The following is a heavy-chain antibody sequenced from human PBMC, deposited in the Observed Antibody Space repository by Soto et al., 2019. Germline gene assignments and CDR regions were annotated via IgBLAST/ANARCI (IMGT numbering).Heavy chain of an antibody. V-gene: IGHV5-51*01. D-gene: IGHD3-10*01. J-gene: IGHJ6*02. Sequence: PGESLKISCKVSGYNFNNYWIAWVRQMPGKGLEWMGIIYPGDSDTRYSPSFQGQVTISADKSISTAYLQWSSLKASDTAMYYCAGGGVRGVITRTRDYYGMDVWGQGTTVTVSS. CDR2: IYPGDSDT. CDR3: AGGGVRGVITRTRDYYGMDV. CDR1: GYNFNNYW.